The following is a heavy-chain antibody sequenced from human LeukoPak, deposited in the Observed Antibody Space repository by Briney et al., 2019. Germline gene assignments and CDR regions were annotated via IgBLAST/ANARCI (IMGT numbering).Heavy chain of an antibody. J-gene: IGHJ4*02. D-gene: IGHD5-24*01. CDR3: GRVDMATTKDY. CDR2: INPNSGGT. Sequence: GASVKVSCKASGYTFTGYYIHWVRQAPGQGLEWMGWINPNSGGTNYAQKFQGRVTMTRDTSISTAYMELSRLRFDDTAVYYCGRVDMATTKDYWGQGTLVTVSS. CDR1: GYTFTGYY. V-gene: IGHV1-2*02.